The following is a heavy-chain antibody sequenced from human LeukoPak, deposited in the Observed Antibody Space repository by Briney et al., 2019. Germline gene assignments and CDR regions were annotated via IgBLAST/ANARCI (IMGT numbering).Heavy chain of an antibody. CDR2: ISSSSSYI. Sequence: KPGGSLRLSCAASGFTFSSYSMNWVRQAPGKGLEWVSSISSSSSYIYYADSVKGRFTISRDNAKNSLYLQMNSLRAEDTAVYYCAREGASLGYYFDYWGQGTLVTVSS. J-gene: IGHJ4*02. CDR3: AREGASLGYYFDY. D-gene: IGHD4/OR15-4a*01. CDR1: GFTFSSYS. V-gene: IGHV3-21*01.